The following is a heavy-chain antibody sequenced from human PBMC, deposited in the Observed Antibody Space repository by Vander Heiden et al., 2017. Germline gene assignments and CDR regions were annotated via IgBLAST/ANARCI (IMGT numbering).Heavy chain of an antibody. J-gene: IGHJ6*02. Sequence: QVQLQQLRAGLLKPSQTLSLTCAVYGGSFSGYYWSWIRQPPGKGLEWIGEIKHSGSTNYNPSLKSRVTISVDTSKNQFSLKLSSVTAADTAVYYCARGSTHYYYYYGMDVWGQGTTVTVSS. V-gene: IGHV4-34*01. CDR3: ARGSTHYYYYYGMDV. CDR1: GGSFSGYY. CDR2: IKHSGST.